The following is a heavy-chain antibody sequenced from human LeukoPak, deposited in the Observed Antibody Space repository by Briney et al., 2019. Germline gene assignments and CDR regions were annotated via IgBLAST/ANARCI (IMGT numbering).Heavy chain of an antibody. CDR1: GFTFSSYT. J-gene: IGHJ4*02. CDR2: ISSSSSTI. D-gene: IGHD5-24*01. CDR3: ATGAGRGYNL. V-gene: IGHV3-48*04. Sequence: PGGSLRLSYAASGFTFSSYTMNWVRQAPGKGLEWVSYISSSSSTIYYTDSVKGRFIISRDNAKNSLYLQMNSLRAEDTAVYYCATGAGRGYNLWGQGTLITVSS.